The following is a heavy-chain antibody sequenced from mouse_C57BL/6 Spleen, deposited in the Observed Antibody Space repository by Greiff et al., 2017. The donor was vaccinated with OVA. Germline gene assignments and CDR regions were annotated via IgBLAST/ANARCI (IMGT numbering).Heavy chain of an antibody. Sequence: VMLVESGAELAKPGASVKLSCKASGYTFTSYWMHWVKQRPGQGLEWIGYINPSSGYTKYNQKFKDKATLTADKSSSTAYMQLSSLTYEDSAVYYCARSAYGNYGYFDYWGQGTTLTVSS. V-gene: IGHV1-7*01. CDR2: INPSSGYT. J-gene: IGHJ2*01. D-gene: IGHD2-1*01. CDR3: ARSAYGNYGYFDY. CDR1: GYTFTSYW.